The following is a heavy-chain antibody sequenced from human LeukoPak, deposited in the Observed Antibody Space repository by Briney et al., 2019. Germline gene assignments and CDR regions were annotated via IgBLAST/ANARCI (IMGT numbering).Heavy chain of an antibody. Sequence: SVTVSYTASGGTFNNYAIRWVGQAPGQGGEGVGRMIPMLGIANYAQKFQGRVTITADKSTSTAYMELSSLRSEDTAVYYCARGLPPDIVVVPAAPNWFDPWGQGTLVTVSS. V-gene: IGHV1-69*04. D-gene: IGHD2-2*01. J-gene: IGHJ5*02. CDR1: GGTFNNYA. CDR3: ARGLPPDIVVVPAAPNWFDP. CDR2: MIPMLGIA.